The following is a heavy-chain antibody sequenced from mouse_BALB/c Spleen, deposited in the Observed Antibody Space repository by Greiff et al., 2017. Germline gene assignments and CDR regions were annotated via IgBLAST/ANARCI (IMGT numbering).Heavy chain of an antibody. CDR3: ARDLIYYYGSRNYYAMDY. Sequence: DVQLVESGGGLVKPGGSLKLSCAASGFTFSDYYMYWVRQTPEKRLEWVATISDGGSYTYYPDSVKGRFTISRDNAKNNLYLQMSSLKSEDTAMYYCARDLIYYYGSRNYYAMDYWGQGTSVTVSS. D-gene: IGHD1-1*01. J-gene: IGHJ4*01. CDR1: GFTFSDYY. CDR2: ISDGGSYT. V-gene: IGHV5-4*02.